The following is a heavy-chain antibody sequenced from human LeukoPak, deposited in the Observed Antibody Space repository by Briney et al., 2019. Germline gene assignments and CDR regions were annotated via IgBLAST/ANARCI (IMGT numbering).Heavy chain of an antibody. V-gene: IGHV4-39*01. CDR1: GGSISSSSYY. CDR2: INYSGRT. J-gene: IGHJ6*03. CDR3: VRHGRYSYSPTYYYMDV. D-gene: IGHD5-18*01. Sequence: SETLSLTCTVSGGSISSSSYYWGWLRQPPGKGLVWIGSINYSGRTYYNPSLKSRVNISVNTSKKQFSLTLSSVTAADTAVYYCVRHGRYSYSPTYYYMDVWGKGTTVTVSS.